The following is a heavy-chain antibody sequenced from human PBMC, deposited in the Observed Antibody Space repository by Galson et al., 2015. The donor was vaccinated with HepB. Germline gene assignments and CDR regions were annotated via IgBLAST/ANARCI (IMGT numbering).Heavy chain of an antibody. CDR2: INCNGGGT. Sequence: SVKVSCKASGYTFTGYWMHWVRQAPGQGLEWMGWINCNGGGTYYAQKFQGRVTMTRDTYISTAYMELKTLRSDDTALYYCARSIAPRLYEHDYWGQGTLVSVFS. CDR3: ARSIAPRLYEHDY. J-gene: IGHJ4*02. CDR1: GYTFTGYW. V-gene: IGHV1-2*02. D-gene: IGHD6-6*01.